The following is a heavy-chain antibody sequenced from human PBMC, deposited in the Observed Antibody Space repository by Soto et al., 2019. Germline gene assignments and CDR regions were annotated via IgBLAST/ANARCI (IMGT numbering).Heavy chain of an antibody. V-gene: IGHV4-59*01. J-gene: IGHJ5*02. CDR3: ARSFYP. CDR1: VGSISSFY. Sequence: QVQLQESGPGLVKPSETLSLTCMVSVGSISSFYWSWIRQTPGKGLEWVGGIYYNGSATYNPSLKSRVTLSVDMSKNHLFLTLNSVTAADTAVYYCARSFYPWGQGTLVTVSS. CDR2: IYYNGSA.